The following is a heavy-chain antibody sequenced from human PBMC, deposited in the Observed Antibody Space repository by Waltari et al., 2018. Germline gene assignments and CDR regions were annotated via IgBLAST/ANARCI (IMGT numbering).Heavy chain of an antibody. J-gene: IGHJ3*02. V-gene: IGHV3-30*02. CDR1: GFTFSSYG. Sequence: QVQLVESGGGVVQPGGSLRLSCAASGFTFSSYGMHWVRQAPGKGREWVEFIRYDGSNKYYADSVKGRFTISRDNSKNTLYLQMNSLRAEDTAVYYCAKPRGSPPDPIFAFDIWGQGTMVTVSS. CDR3: AKPRGSPPDPIFAFDI. CDR2: IRYDGSNK. D-gene: IGHD3-3*02.